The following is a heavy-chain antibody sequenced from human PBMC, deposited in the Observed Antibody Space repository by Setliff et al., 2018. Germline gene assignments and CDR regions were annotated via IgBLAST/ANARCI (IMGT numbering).Heavy chain of an antibody. D-gene: IGHD3-16*02. Sequence: ASVKVSCKASGYTFTSYGISWVRQAPGQGLEWMGWISAYNGNTNYAQKLQGRVTMTRNTSISTAYMELSSLRSEDTAVYYCARLHYDYVWGSYRLYYYYGMDVWGQGTTVTVSS. CDR1: GYTFTSYG. J-gene: IGHJ6*02. CDR2: ISAYNGNT. CDR3: ARLHYDYVWGSYRLYYYYGMDV. V-gene: IGHV1-18*01.